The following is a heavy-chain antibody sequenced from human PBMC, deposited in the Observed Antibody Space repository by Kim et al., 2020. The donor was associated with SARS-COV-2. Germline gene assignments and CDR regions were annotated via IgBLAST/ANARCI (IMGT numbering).Heavy chain of an antibody. CDR1: GFTFSNYA. J-gene: IGHJ6*02. Sequence: GGSVRLSCAASGFTFSNYAMSWVRQAPGKGLEWVSAISGGGGSTYYADSVKGRFTISRDNSKNTLYLQMNSLRAEDTALYYCAKHPYYYYGVDVWGQGTTVTVSS. CDR3: AKHPYYYYGVDV. V-gene: IGHV3-23*01. CDR2: ISGGGGST.